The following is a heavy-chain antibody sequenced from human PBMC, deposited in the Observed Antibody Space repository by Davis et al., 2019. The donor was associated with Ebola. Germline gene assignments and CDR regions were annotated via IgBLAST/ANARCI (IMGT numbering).Heavy chain of an antibody. CDR1: GNTISTYT. V-gene: IGHV1-69*06. J-gene: IGHJ4*02. Sequence: AASVKVSCKASGNTISTYTIDWVRQAPGQGLEWMGGIIPIFGTTNYAQKFRGRVTITADKSTRIAYMELSILRSEDTAMYSCAKNYRPIDYWGQGTLVTVSS. CDR3: AKNYRPIDY. D-gene: IGHD5-24*01. CDR2: IIPIFGTT.